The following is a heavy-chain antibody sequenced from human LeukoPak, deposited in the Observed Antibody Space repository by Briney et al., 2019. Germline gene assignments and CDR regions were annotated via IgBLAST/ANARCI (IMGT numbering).Heavy chain of an antibody. D-gene: IGHD5-18*01. CDR1: GFTFSSFG. Sequence: PGGTLRLSCAASGFTFSSFGMSWVRQAPGKGLEWVAVISYDGSNKYYADSVKGRFTISRDNSKNTLYLQMNSLRAEDTAVYYCAKGLYSYGDYWGQGTLVTVSS. CDR2: ISYDGSNK. CDR3: AKGLYSYGDY. V-gene: IGHV3-30*18. J-gene: IGHJ4*02.